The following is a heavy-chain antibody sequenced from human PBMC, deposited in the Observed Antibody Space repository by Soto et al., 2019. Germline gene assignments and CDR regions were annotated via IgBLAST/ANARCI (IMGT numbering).Heavy chain of an antibody. D-gene: IGHD2-8*02. V-gene: IGHV3-30-3*01. J-gene: IGHJ1*01. CDR1: GFSFSAYA. Sequence: QVQLVESGGGVVQPGRSLRLSCAASGFSFSAYAIHWVRQAPGKGLEWVALISYDETTTYYADSVKGRFTISRYNSKNTMYQQMNSLRSEDTAVYYCVRARQNLVVNEYFQYWGQGTLVIVSS. CDR2: ISYDETTT. CDR3: VRARQNLVVNEYFQY.